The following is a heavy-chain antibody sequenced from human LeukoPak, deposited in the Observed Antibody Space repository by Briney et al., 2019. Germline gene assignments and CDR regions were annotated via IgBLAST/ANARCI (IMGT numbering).Heavy chain of an antibody. CDR3: ASLYCSSTSCYVSARYGMDV. CDR1: GYTFTSYG. Sequence: ASVKVSCKASGYTFTSYGISWVRQAPGQGLEWMGWISAYNGNTNYAQKLQGRVTMTTDTSTSTAYMELRSLRSDDTAVYYCASLYCSSTSCYVSARYGMDVWGQGTTVTVSS. CDR2: ISAYNGNT. D-gene: IGHD2-2*01. J-gene: IGHJ6*02. V-gene: IGHV1-18*01.